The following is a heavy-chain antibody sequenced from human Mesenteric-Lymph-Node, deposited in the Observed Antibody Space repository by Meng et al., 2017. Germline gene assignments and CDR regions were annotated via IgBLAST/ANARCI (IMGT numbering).Heavy chain of an antibody. CDR1: GGSISSGGHP. J-gene: IGHJ4*01. CDR3: ARVDSSGYFLDY. Sequence: QAQLHESGPGLVKPSLTPPLPCTVSGGSISSGGHPWSWIRQHPGKGLEWIAYIYYSGSTYYNPSLKSRVILSVDTSKNQFSMKLSSVTAADTAVYYCARVDSSGYFLDYWGQGTLVTVSS. V-gene: IGHV4-31*03. D-gene: IGHD3-22*01. CDR2: IYYSGST.